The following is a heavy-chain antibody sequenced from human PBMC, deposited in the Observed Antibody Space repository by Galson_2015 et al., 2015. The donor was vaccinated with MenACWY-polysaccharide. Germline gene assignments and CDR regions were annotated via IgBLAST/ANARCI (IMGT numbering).Heavy chain of an antibody. V-gene: IGHV4-39*01. J-gene: IGHJ4*02. CDR1: GGSISSSSYY. CDR3: ASLGYCSGGSCYGSDY. CDR2: IYYSGST. Sequence: ETLSLTCTVSGGSISSSSYYWGWIRQPPGKGLEWIGSIYYSGSTYYNPSLTSRLTISVDTPKNQFSLKLRSVTAADTAVYYCASLGYCSGGSCYGSDYWGQGTLVTVSS. D-gene: IGHD2-15*01.